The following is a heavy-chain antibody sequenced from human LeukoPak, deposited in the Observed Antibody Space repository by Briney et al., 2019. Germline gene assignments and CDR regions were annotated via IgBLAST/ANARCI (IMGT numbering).Heavy chain of an antibody. CDR2: ISWNSGTI. CDR1: GFTFIDYA. J-gene: IGHJ4*02. CDR3: ARAKEQAAAVDY. Sequence: GGSLRLSCAASGFTFIDYAMHWVRQAPAKGLEWVSGISWNSGTIAYADSVKARFMISRDNAKNSLYLQMNSLRAEDAAVYYCARAKEQAAAVDYWGQGTLVTVSS. D-gene: IGHD6-13*01. V-gene: IGHV3-9*01.